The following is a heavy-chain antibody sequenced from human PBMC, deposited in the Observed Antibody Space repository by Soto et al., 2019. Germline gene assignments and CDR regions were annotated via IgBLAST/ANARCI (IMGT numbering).Heavy chain of an antibody. CDR2: ISACNGNT. V-gene: IGHV1-18*01. CDR1: GYTFTSYG. J-gene: IGHJ4*02. CDR3: ARDQGGWLDY. Sequence: GASVKVSCKASGYTFTSYGISWVRQAPGQGLEWMGWISACNGNTKYAQKLQGRDTMTTNTSTSTAYMELSSLRSEDTAVYYCARDQGGWLDYWGQGTLVTVSS. D-gene: IGHD5-12*01.